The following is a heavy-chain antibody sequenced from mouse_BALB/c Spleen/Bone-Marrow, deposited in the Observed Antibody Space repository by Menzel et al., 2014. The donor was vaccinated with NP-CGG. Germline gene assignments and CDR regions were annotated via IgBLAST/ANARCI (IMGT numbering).Heavy chain of an antibody. V-gene: IGHV1S74*01. CDR2: IDPSDSET. J-gene: IGHJ3*01. CDR3: TSLLGGGLFY. CDR1: GYSFTNYW. D-gene: IGHD1-1*01. Sequence: QVHVKQSGPQLVRPGASVKISCKASGYSFTNYWMHWVKQRPGQGLEWIGMIDPSDSETRLNQKFKDKATLTVDKSSSTAYIQLSSLTSENLAVYYCTSLLGGGLFYWGQGPL.